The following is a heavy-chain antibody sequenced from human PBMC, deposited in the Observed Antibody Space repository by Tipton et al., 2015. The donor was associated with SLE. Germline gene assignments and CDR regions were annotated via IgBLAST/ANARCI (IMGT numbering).Heavy chain of an antibody. CDR3: ARRPLGLFLYFDY. D-gene: IGHD3-16*01. CDR2: IYSSGDR. J-gene: IGHJ4*02. CDR1: GGSISFDY. V-gene: IGHV4-4*07. Sequence: TLSFTCTVSGGSISFDYWSWIRQSAGRGLEWIGRIYSSGDRDYNPSLRSRVTMSIDASQNRVSLKLSSVTAADTAVYYCARRPLGLFLYFDYWGQGTLVTVSS.